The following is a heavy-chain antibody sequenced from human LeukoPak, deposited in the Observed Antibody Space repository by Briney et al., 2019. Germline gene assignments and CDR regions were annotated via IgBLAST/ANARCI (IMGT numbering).Heavy chain of an antibody. V-gene: IGHV4-59*01. Sequence: SETLSLTCTVSGGSISSYYWSWIRQPPGKGLEWIGYIYYSGSTNYNPSLKSRVTISVDTSKNQFSLKLSSVTAADTAVYYCARGVVPAAMGIYYYYMDVWGKGTTVTVSS. CDR3: ARGVVPAAMGIYYYYMDV. CDR1: GGSISSYY. D-gene: IGHD2-2*01. CDR2: IYYSGST. J-gene: IGHJ6*03.